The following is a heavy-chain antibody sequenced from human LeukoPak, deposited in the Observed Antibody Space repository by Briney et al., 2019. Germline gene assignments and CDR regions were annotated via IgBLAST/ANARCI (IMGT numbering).Heavy chain of an antibody. CDR2: ISSSGSTI. CDR1: GFTFSDYY. D-gene: IGHD3-22*01. V-gene: IGHV3-11*01. Sequence: GGSLRLSCAASGFTFSDYYMSWIRQAPGKGLEWVSYISSSGSTIYYADSVEGRFTISRDNAKNSLSLQMNSLRAEDTAVYYCARDFTYYYDSSGYNTGSYYYGMDVWGQGTTVTVSS. CDR3: ARDFTYYYDSSGYNTGSYYYGMDV. J-gene: IGHJ6*02.